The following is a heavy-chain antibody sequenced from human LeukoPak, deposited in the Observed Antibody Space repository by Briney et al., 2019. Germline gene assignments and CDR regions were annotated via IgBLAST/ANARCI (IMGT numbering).Heavy chain of an antibody. V-gene: IGHV3-21*01. CDR1: GFTFSSYG. Sequence: GSLRLSCAVSGFTFSSYGMNWVRQAPGRGLEWVSSISSGSTYIYYAGSVKGRFTISRDNGKNSLYLQMNSLRAEDTAVYYCARDKLAYCGGDCHPDAWGQGTLVTVSS. J-gene: IGHJ5*02. CDR3: ARDKLAYCGGDCHPDA. D-gene: IGHD2-21*02. CDR2: ISSGSTYI.